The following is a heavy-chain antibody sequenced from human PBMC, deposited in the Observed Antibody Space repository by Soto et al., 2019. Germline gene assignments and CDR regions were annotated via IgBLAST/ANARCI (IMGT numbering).Heavy chain of an antibody. CDR1: EGSSVGRGGY. D-gene: IGHD3-22*01. V-gene: IGHV4-39*01. CDR3: ARLNYYDSSGRLSMDV. Sequence: SVAEGSSVGRGGYRSSKKKPPGKGLEWIGSIYYSGSTYYNPSLKSRVTISVDTSKNQFSLKLSSVTAADTAVYYCARLNYYDSSGRLSMDVWGQGTTVTVSS. J-gene: IGHJ6*02. CDR2: IYYSGST.